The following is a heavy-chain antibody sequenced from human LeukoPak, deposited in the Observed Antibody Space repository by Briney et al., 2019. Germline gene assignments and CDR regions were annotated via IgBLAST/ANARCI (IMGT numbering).Heavy chain of an antibody. CDR1: GYTFSCFR. V-gene: IGHV3-48*02. CDR3: TRYPHALDY. Sequence: GGTLRLSCAAYGYTFSCFRMNWARQAPAKRLEWVAYIRTGGSPIYYADSVKGRFTISKDNAKNSLYLQMNSLRDDEAAVYYRTRYPHALDYWGQGTLVTVSS. CDR2: IRTGGSPI. J-gene: IGHJ4*02.